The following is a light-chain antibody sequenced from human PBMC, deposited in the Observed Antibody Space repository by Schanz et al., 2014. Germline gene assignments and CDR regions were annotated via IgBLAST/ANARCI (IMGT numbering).Light chain of an antibody. CDR2: GAT. Sequence: EIQMTQSPSSLSASVGDRVTITCRASQSINTYLNWYQQKPGRAPNLLIYGATRLQSGVPSRFSGRGYGADFTLTISSLQPEDFATYYCQQSYSTVIFTFGQGTKLEIK. V-gene: IGKV1-39*01. J-gene: IGKJ2*01. CDR1: QSINTY. CDR3: QQSYSTVIFT.